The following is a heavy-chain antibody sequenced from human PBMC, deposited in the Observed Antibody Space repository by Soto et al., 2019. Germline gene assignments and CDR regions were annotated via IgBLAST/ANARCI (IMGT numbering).Heavy chain of an antibody. D-gene: IGHD3-22*01. V-gene: IGHV1-18*04. CDR2: ISAYNGNT. Sequence: ASVKVSCKASGYTFTSYGISWVRQAPEQGLEWMGWISAYNGNTNYPQKFQGRVTMTTDISTSTAYMELRSLRSDDTAVYYCARQKYYYDTSGYFMPDYWGQGTQVTVSS. CDR1: GYTFTSYG. J-gene: IGHJ4*02. CDR3: ARQKYYYDTSGYFMPDY.